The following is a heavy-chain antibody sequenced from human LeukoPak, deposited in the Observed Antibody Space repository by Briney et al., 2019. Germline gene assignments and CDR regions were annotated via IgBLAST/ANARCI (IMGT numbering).Heavy chain of an antibody. CDR1: GFSFNNYA. CDR3: AKGGYDYVEVAYFDF. V-gene: IGHV3-23*01. D-gene: IGHD5-12*01. CDR2: IIASSGST. J-gene: IGHJ4*02. Sequence: GGSLRLSCAASGFSFNNYAMSWVRQAPGKGLEWVSIIIASSGSTSYADSVKGRFTISRDNSKNTLYLQMNSLRVEDTAVYYCAKGGYDYVEVAYFDFWGQGTLVTVSS.